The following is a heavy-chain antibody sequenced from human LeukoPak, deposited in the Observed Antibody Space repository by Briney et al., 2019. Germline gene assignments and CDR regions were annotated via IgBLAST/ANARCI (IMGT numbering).Heavy chain of an antibody. V-gene: IGHV3-30*18. CDR2: ISYDGRNK. CDR3: AKGPLRGTAAAIDY. D-gene: IGHD2-2*01. CDR1: GFTFNNYG. J-gene: IGHJ4*02. Sequence: GGSLRLSCAASGFTFNNYGMHWVRQAPGKGLEWAAVISYDGRNKHYPDSVKGRFTISRDISTDTLWLQMDSLRTEDTAVYYCAKGPLRGTAAAIDYWGQGTLVTVSS.